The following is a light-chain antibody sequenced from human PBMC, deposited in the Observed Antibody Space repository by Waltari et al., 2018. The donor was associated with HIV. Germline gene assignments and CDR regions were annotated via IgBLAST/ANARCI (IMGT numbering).Light chain of an antibody. CDR3: QQYYGSPRT. V-gene: IGKV4-1*01. J-gene: IGKJ1*01. Sequence: DLVMTQSPDSLAVSLGQWATLNCKSPHSILYNFNNRTCLAWYQQKPGQPPKLLIYWASTRASGVPDRFSGSGSAADFTLTISDLQAEDVAVYYCQQYYGSPRTFGQGTRLEIK. CDR1: HSILYNFNNRTC. CDR2: WAS.